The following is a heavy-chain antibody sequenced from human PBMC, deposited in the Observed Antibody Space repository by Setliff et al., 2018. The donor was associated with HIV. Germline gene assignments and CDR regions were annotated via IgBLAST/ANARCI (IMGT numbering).Heavy chain of an antibody. CDR1: GFTFNNHA. CDR2: ISTSGGST. Sequence: PGGSLRLSCAGSGFTFNNHAMTWVRQAPGEGLEWVSTISTSGGSTYYADSVKGRFTISRDNSKNTLYLQMNSLRAEDTAVYYCASGQQLVPDYWGQGTLVTVSS. D-gene: IGHD6-13*01. CDR3: ASGQQLVPDY. J-gene: IGHJ4*02. V-gene: IGHV3-23*01.